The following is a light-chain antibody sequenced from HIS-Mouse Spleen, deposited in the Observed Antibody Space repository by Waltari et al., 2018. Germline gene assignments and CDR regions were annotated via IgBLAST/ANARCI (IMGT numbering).Light chain of an antibody. CDR1: SSDVGSYNL. CDR3: CSYAGSSTWV. V-gene: IGLV2-23*01. Sequence: QSALTQPASVSGSPGQSITISCTGTSSDVGSYNLVSWYQKHPGKAPKLMIYEGSKRPSGVSNRFSGSKSGNTASLTLSGLQAEDEADYYCCSYAGSSTWVFGGGTKLTVL. J-gene: IGLJ3*02. CDR2: EGS.